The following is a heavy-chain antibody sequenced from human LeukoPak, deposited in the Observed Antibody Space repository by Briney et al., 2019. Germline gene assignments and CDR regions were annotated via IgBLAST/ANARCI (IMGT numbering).Heavy chain of an antibody. CDR2: ISGSGGST. Sequence: GGSLRLSCAASGFTFSSYGMHWVRQAPGKGLEWVSSISGSGGSTYYADSVKGRFTISRDNSKNTLYLQMNSLRAEDTAIYYCTKPARINAFDIWGQGTMVTVSS. CDR1: GFTFSSYG. V-gene: IGHV3-23*01. J-gene: IGHJ3*02. CDR3: TKPARINAFDI. D-gene: IGHD1-14*01.